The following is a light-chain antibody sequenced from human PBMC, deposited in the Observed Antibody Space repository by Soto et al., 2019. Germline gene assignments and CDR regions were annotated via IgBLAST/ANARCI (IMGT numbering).Light chain of an antibody. Sequence: EIMLTQSPDTLSLSPGERATLSCRASQSVSSNYLAWYQQKPGQAPRLLIYGASSRATGIPDRFSGSGSGTDFSLTISRLEPEDFAVYYCQQYGSSPLTFGGGTKVDIK. J-gene: IGKJ4*01. V-gene: IGKV3-20*01. CDR1: QSVSSNY. CDR2: GAS. CDR3: QQYGSSPLT.